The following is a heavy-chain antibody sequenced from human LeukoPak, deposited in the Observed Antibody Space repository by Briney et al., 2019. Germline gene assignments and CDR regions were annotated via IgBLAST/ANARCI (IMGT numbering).Heavy chain of an antibody. J-gene: IGHJ4*02. CDR3: ARDRGGGSYYVGY. Sequence: SETLSLTCTVSGGSVSSSSYHWGWIRQPPGKGLEWIGSVFYSGSTYYNPSLKSRVTMSVDTSKNQFSLKLSSVTAADTAVYYCARDRGGGSYYVGYWGQGTLVTVSS. CDR1: GGSVSSSSYH. CDR2: VFYSGST. V-gene: IGHV4-39*02. D-gene: IGHD1-26*01.